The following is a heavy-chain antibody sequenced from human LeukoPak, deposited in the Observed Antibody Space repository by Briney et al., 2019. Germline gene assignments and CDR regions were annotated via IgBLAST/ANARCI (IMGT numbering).Heavy chain of an antibody. CDR2: IYSGGST. J-gene: IGHJ4*02. D-gene: IGHD6-13*01. Sequence: GGSLRLSCAASGFTVSSNYMSWVRQAPGKGLEWVSVIYSGGSTYYADSVKGRFTISRDNPKNTLYLQMNSLRAEDTAVYYCASVMAAAGQFDYWGQGTLVTVSS. CDR3: ASVMAAAGQFDY. V-gene: IGHV3-66*01. CDR1: GFTVSSNY.